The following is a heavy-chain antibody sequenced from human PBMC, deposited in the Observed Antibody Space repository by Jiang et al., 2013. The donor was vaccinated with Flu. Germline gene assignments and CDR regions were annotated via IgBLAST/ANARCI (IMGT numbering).Heavy chain of an antibody. CDR3: ARSGTWTSGWPGFDY. Sequence: GSGLVKPLETLSLTCSVSGGGSISSYYWNWIRQSPGKGLEWIGFIFYSGYTNYNSSLKGRVKISLDTSKNQISLNLSAVTAADTAVYYCARSGTWTSGWPGFDYWGQGTLVTVSS. V-gene: IGHV4-59*01. CDR1: GGGSISSYY. CDR2: IFYSGYT. D-gene: IGHD6-19*01. J-gene: IGHJ4*02.